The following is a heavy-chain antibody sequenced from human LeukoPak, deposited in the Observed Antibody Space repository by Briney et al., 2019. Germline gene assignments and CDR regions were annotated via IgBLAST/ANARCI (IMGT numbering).Heavy chain of an antibody. D-gene: IGHD4-17*01. V-gene: IGHV3-20*01. J-gene: IGHJ4*02. CDR3: TRAPPTTTDYGDYLTRWDYFDY. CDR2: INWNGGST. Sequence: GGSLRLSCAASGFTFDDYGMSWVRQAPGKGLEWVSGINWNGGSTGYADSVKGRFTISRDNAKNSLYLQMNSLRVEDTALYHCTRAPPTTTDYGDYLTRWDYFDYWGQGTLVTVSS. CDR1: GFTFDDYG.